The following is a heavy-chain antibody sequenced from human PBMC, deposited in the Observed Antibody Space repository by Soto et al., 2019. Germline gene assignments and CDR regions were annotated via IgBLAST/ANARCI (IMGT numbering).Heavy chain of an antibody. Sequence: QVQLVESGGGLGKPGGSLRLSCAASGFTFSDYYMSWIRQAPGKGLEWGSYISSSCSTIYYADSVKGRFTISRDNAKNSLYLQMNSRRAEDTAVYYCARGTRGYSYGADALGIWGQGKMVTVSS. D-gene: IGHD5-18*01. J-gene: IGHJ3*02. CDR3: ARGTRGYSYGADALGI. CDR2: ISSSCSTI. V-gene: IGHV3-11*01. CDR1: GFTFSDYY.